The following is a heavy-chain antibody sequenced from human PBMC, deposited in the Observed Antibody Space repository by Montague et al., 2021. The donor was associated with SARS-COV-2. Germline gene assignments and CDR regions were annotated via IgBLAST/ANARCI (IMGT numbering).Heavy chain of an antibody. V-gene: IGHV4-31*03. J-gene: IGHJ6*02. CDR1: GGSISSGGYY. Sequence: TLSLTCTVSGGSISSGGYYWSWIRQHPGKGLEWIGYIYYSGSNYYNPSLKSRITIPVDTSKNQLSLKLSSVTAAATAVYYCARAARWSFRDMLTGYYYYYGMDVWGQGTTVTVSS. CDR3: ARAARWSFRDMLTGYYYYYGMDV. D-gene: IGHD3-9*01. CDR2: IYYSGSN.